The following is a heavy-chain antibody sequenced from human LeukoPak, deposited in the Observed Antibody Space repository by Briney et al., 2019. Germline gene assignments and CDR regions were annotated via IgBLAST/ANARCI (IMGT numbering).Heavy chain of an antibody. J-gene: IGHJ4*02. CDR2: ISAYNGDT. CDR3: ARPADMQLQWFLDY. Sequence: GASVKVSCKASGGTFSSYAISWVRQAPGQGLEWMGWISAYNGDTNYAQSVQDRITMTTDTSTSTAYMELRSLRSDDTAVYYCARPADMQLQWFLDYWGQGTLVTVSS. V-gene: IGHV1-18*01. CDR1: GGTFSSYA. D-gene: IGHD3-22*01.